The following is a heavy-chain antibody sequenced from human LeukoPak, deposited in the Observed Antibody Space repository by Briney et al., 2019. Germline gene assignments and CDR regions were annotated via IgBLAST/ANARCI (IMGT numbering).Heavy chain of an antibody. D-gene: IGHD5-18*01. CDR1: GFTFDDYG. CDR3: AKEYSYGSDAFDI. CDR2: INWNGGST. J-gene: IGHJ3*02. V-gene: IGHV3-20*04. Sequence: PGGSLRLSCAAPGFTFDDYGMSWVRQAPGKGLEWVSGINWNGGSTGYADSVKGRFTISRDNAKNSLYLQMNSLRAEDTAVYYCAKEYSYGSDAFDIWGQGTMVTVSS.